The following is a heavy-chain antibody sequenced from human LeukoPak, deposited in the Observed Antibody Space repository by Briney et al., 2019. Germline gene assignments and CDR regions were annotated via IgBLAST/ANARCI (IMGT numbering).Heavy chain of an antibody. CDR3: TRGYQLPGFDY. CDR2: IRSKANSYAT. V-gene: IGHV3-73*01. CDR1: GFTFSGSA. D-gene: IGHD2-2*01. Sequence: PGGSLKLSCAASGFTFSGSAMHWVRQASGQGLEWVGRIRSKANSYATAYAASVKGRFTISRDDSKNTAYLQMNSLKTEDTAVYYCTRGYQLPGFDYWGQGTLVTVSS. J-gene: IGHJ4*02.